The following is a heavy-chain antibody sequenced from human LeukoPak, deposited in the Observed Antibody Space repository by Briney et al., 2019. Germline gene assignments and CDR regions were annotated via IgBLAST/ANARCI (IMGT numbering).Heavy chain of an antibody. D-gene: IGHD6-13*01. J-gene: IGHJ6*02. V-gene: IGHV4-39*07. Sequence: WVRQAPGKGLEWIGSIYYSGSTYYNPSLKSRVTISVDTSKNQFSLKLSSVTAADTAVYYCVSGSSSWSAYYYYGMDVWGQGTTVTVSS. CDR2: IYYSGST. CDR3: VSGSSSWSAYYYYGMDV.